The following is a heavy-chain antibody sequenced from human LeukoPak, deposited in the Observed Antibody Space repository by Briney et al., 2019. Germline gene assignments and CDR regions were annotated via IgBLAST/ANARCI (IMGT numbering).Heavy chain of an antibody. V-gene: IGHV3-23*01. Sequence: GGSLRLSCAASGFTFSSYAMSWVRQAPGKGLEWVSAISGSGGSTYYADSVKGRFTISRDNSKNTLYLQMNSLRAEDTAVYYCARQTDDYGGIIDYWGQGTLVTVSS. J-gene: IGHJ4*02. D-gene: IGHD4-23*01. CDR2: ISGSGGST. CDR1: GFTFSSYA. CDR3: ARQTDDYGGIIDY.